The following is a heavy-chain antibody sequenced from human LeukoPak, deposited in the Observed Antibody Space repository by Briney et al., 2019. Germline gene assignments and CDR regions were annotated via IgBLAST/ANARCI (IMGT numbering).Heavy chain of an antibody. CDR1: GYTLTELS. CDR2: FDPEDGET. CDR3: AKDYVWGSYSFDYMDV. J-gene: IGHJ6*03. V-gene: IGHV1-24*01. Sequence: ASVKVSCKVSGYTLTELSMHWVRQAPGKGLEWMGGFDPEDGETIYAQKFQGRVTMTEDTSTDTAYMELSSLRSEDTAVYYCAKDYVWGSYSFDYMDVWGKGTTVTVSS. D-gene: IGHD3-16*01.